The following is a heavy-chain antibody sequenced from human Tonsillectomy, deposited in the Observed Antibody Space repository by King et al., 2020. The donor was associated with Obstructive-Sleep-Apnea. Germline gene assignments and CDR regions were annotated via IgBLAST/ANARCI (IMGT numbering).Heavy chain of an antibody. J-gene: IGHJ5*02. CDR2: ISSSSSYI. V-gene: IGHV3-21*01. CDR1: GFTFSSYS. Sequence: VQLVESGGGLVKPGGSLRISCAASGFTFSSYSMNWVRQAPGKGLEWVSSISSSSSYIYYADSVKGRFTISRDNAKNSLYLQMNSLRAEDTAVYYCARDLLHTAMVSTWFDPWGQGTLVTVSS. CDR3: ARDLLHTAMVSTWFDP. D-gene: IGHD5-18*01.